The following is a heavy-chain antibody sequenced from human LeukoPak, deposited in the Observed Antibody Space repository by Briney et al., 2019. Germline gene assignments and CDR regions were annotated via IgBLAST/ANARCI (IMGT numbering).Heavy chain of an antibody. D-gene: IGHD2-15*01. J-gene: IGHJ4*02. CDR2: ISGSGGST. CDR3: AKQLGYCSDGSCYFPY. Sequence: GGSLRLSCAASGFTFSSYAMSWVRQAPGKGLEWVSAISGSGGSTYYADSVKGRFIISRDNSKSTLCLQMNSLRAEDTAVYYCAKQLGYCSDGSCYFPYWGQGTLVTVSS. V-gene: IGHV3-23*01. CDR1: GFTFSSYA.